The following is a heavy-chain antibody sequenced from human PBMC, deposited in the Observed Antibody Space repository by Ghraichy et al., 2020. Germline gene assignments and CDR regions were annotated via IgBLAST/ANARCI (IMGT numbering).Heavy chain of an antibody. Sequence: SETLSLTCTVSDESISNSYWNWIRQPPGKGLEWIADIHDSGRTDYNPSLKGRVTLSIDRSKNQSSLKLNSVTAADTAVYYCVRGPEDDWHCDLWGPGTLVSVS. CDR1: DESISNSY. CDR2: IHDSGRT. V-gene: IGHV4-59*01. D-gene: IGHD1-14*01. CDR3: VRGPEDDWHCDL. J-gene: IGHJ2*01.